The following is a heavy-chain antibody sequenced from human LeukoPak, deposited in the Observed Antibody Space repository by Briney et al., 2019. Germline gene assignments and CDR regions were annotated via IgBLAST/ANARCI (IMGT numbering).Heavy chain of an antibody. CDR3: ARDYADYVGFFFFDH. J-gene: IGHJ4*02. CDR1: GFTFSSYW. V-gene: IGHV3-23*01. CDR2: ISDSGGST. Sequence: PGGSLRLSCAASGFTFSSYWMHWVRQAPGKGLEWVSSISDSGGSTYYADSAKGRFTISRDNSKNTLYLQMDSLRAEDTAVYYCARDYADYVGFFFFDHWGQGTLVTVSS. D-gene: IGHD4-17*01.